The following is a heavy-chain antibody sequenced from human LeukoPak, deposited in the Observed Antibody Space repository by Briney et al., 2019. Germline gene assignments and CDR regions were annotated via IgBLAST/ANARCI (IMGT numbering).Heavy chain of an antibody. Sequence: GGSLRLSCAVSGFTFSNNWMSWVRQAPGKGLEWVANIKQDGSEKYYVDSVKGRFTISRDNAKISLYLQMNSLRAEDTAVYCCARGSGDPDYWGQGTLVTVSS. CDR2: IKQDGSEK. D-gene: IGHD2-21*02. J-gene: IGHJ4*02. CDR1: GFTFSNNW. CDR3: ARGSGDPDY. V-gene: IGHV3-7*01.